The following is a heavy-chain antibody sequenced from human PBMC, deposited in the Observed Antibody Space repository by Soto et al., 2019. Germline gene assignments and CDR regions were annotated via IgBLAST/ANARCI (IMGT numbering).Heavy chain of an antibody. J-gene: IGHJ2*01. CDR1: GFTFSNYA. V-gene: IGHV3-23*01. D-gene: IGHD4-17*01. Sequence: GGSLRLSCAASGFTFSNYAMSWVRQAPGKGLEWVSAISGSGGSTYSADSVKGRFTISRDNSKNTLYLQMNSLRAEDTAVYYCAKDPLDYGDYRYWYFDLWGRGTLVTVSS. CDR2: ISGSGGST. CDR3: AKDPLDYGDYRYWYFDL.